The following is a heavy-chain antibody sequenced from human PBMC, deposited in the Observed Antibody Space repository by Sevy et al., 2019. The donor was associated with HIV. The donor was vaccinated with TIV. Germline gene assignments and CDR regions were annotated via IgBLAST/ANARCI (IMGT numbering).Heavy chain of an antibody. V-gene: IGHV4-59*01. J-gene: IGHJ4*02. D-gene: IGHD3-22*01. CDR1: GGSISSYC. CDR2: IYYSGST. CDR3: ARTYYYDSSGYYSSYFDY. Sequence: SETLSLTCTVSGGSISSYCWSWIRQPPGKGLEWIGYIYYSGSTNYNPSLKSRVTISVDTSKNQFSLKLSSVTAADTAVYYCARTYYYDSSGYYSSYFDYWGQGTLVTVSS.